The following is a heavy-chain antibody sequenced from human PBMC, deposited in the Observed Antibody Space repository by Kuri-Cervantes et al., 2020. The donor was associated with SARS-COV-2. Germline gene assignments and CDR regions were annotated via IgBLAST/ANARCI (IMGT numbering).Heavy chain of an antibody. Sequence: SVKVSCKASGGTFSSYAISWVRQAPGQGLEWMGGIIPIFGTANYAQKFQGRVTITADESTSTAYMELSRLTPDDTAVFYCARDRRTGGYSSGFDLWGQGTLVTASS. CDR3: ARDRRTGGYSSGFDL. J-gene: IGHJ4*02. V-gene: IGHV1-69*13. CDR1: GGTFSSYA. CDR2: IIPIFGTA. D-gene: IGHD5-18*01.